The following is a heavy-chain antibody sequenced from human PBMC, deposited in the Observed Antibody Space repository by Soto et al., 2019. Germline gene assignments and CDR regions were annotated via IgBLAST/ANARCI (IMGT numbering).Heavy chain of an antibody. J-gene: IGHJ4*02. CDR1: GFSLTTSGVG. D-gene: IGHD3-3*01. Sequence: QITLNESGPTVVRPTETLTLTCRFSGFSLTTSGVGVGWIRQSPGKAPEWLALIYWDDDKRYSASLKSRLTITKDTSKNQVVLTVADLDPTDTATYYCAHRVLRTVFGLATTTAIYFDLWGQGTPVAVSS. V-gene: IGHV2-5*02. CDR2: IYWDDDK. CDR3: AHRVLRTVFGLATTTAIYFDL.